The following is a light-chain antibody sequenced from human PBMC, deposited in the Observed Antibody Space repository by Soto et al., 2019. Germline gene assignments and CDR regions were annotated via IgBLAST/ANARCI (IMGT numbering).Light chain of an antibody. CDR1: QSVSSSY. Sequence: EIVLTQSPGTLSLSPGERATLSCRANQSVSSSYLAWYQQKPGQAPRLLIYGASSRATGIPDRFSGSGSGTDFTLTISILEPEDFAVYYCQQYGSSPPYTFGQGTKLEIK. CDR3: QQYGSSPPYT. J-gene: IGKJ2*01. CDR2: GAS. V-gene: IGKV3-20*01.